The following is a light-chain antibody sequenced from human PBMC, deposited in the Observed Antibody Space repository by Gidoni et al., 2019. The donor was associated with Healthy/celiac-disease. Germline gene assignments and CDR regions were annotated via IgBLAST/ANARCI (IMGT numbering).Light chain of an antibody. Sequence: QSVLTQPPSVSGAPGPRVTISCTGSSSNIGAGYDVHWYQQLPGTAPKLLIYGNSNRPSGVPDRFSGSKSGTSASLAIPGLQAEDEADYYCQSYDSSLSGFAVFGGGTQLTVL. CDR3: QSYDSSLSGFAV. CDR2: GNS. CDR1: SSNIGAGYD. J-gene: IGLJ7*01. V-gene: IGLV1-40*01.